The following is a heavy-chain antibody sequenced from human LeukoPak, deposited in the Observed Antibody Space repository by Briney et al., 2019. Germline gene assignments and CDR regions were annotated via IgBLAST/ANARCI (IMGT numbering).Heavy chain of an antibody. Sequence: GGSLRLSCTVSGFTVSSNSMSWVRQAPGKGLEWVSFIYSDNTHYSDPVKGRFTISTDNSKNTLYLQMNSLRAEETAVYYCARRAGAYSHPYDYWGQGTLVTVSS. J-gene: IGHJ4*02. CDR2: IYSDNT. V-gene: IGHV3-53*01. CDR3: ARRAGAYSHPYDY. CDR1: GFTVSSNS. D-gene: IGHD4/OR15-4a*01.